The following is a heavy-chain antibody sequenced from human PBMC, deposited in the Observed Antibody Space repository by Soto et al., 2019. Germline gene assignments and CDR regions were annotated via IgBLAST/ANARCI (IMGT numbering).Heavy chain of an antibody. V-gene: IGHV2-70*01. CDR2: IDWDDDK. D-gene: IGHD3-10*01. Sequence: GSGPTLVNPTQTLTLTYTFSGFSLSTSGMCVSWIRQPPGKALEWLALIDWDDDKYYSTSLKTRLTISKDTSKNQVVLTMTNMDPVDTATYYCARILMDYYGSGSYYYRPEYYYYGMDVWGQGTTVTVS. CDR1: GFSLSTSGMC. CDR3: ARILMDYYGSGSYYYRPEYYYYGMDV. J-gene: IGHJ6*02.